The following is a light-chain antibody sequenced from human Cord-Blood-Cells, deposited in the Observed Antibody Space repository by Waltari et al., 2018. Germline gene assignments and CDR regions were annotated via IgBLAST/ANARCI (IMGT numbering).Light chain of an antibody. Sequence: QSVLTQPPSASGTPGQRVTISCSGSSSNIGSNYVYWYQQLPGTAPKLLIYRNNQRPSGVPDRFSGSKSGTSASLASSGLRSEDEADYYCAAWDGSLSGRVFGGGTKLTVL. V-gene: IGLV1-47*01. CDR1: SSNIGSNY. J-gene: IGLJ3*02. CDR3: AAWDGSLSGRV. CDR2: RNN.